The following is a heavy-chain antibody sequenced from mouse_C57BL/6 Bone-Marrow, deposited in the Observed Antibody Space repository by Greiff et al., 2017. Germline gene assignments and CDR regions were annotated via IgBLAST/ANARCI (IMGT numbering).Heavy chain of an antibody. J-gene: IGHJ2*01. CDR3: ARTGKGED. Sequence: QVQLQQPGAELVRPGSSVKLSCKASGYTFTSYWLDWVKQRPGQGLEWIGNIYPSDSETHYNQKFKDKATLTVDKSSSTAYIQLSSLTSEDSEVYYCARTGKGEDWGQGTTLTVSS. V-gene: IGHV1-61*01. CDR2: IYPSDSET. CDR1: GYTFTSYW. D-gene: IGHD4-1*01.